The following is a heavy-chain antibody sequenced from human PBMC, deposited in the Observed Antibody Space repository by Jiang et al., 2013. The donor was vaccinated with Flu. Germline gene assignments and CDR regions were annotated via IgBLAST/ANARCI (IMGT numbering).Heavy chain of an antibody. V-gene: IGHV1-69*06. Sequence: IPIFGTANYAQKFQGRVTITADKSTSTAYMELSSLRSEDTAVYYCARVGVYGVQLGDYWGQGTLVTVSS. CDR3: ARVGVYGVQLGDY. J-gene: IGHJ4*02. CDR2: IPIFGTA. D-gene: IGHD4-17*01.